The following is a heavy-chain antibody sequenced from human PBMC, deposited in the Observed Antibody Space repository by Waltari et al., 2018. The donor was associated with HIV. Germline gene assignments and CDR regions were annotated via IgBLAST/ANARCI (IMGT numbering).Heavy chain of an antibody. V-gene: IGHV1-2*02. J-gene: IGHJ4*02. CDR3: ARADYYGSGSQDY. Sequence: QVQLVQSGAEVKKPGASVKVSCKASGYTFTGYYMHWVRQAPGQGLEWMGWINRNSGGTNYAQKFQGRVTMTRDTSISTAHMELSRLRSDDTAVYYCARADYYGSGSQDYWGQGTLVTVSS. CDR1: GYTFTGYY. CDR2: INRNSGGT. D-gene: IGHD3-10*01.